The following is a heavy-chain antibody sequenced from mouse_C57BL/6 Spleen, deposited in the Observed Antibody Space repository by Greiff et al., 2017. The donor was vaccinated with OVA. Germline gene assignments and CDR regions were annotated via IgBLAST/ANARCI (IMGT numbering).Heavy chain of an antibody. CDR1: GYAFSSYW. CDR3: ARWDITTVVATRYFDV. Sequence: QVQLQQSGAELVKPGASVKISCKASGYAFSSYWMNWVKQRPGKGLEWIGQIYPGDGDTNYNGKFKGKATLTADKSSSTAYMQLSSLTSEDSAVYFCARWDITTVVATRYFDVWGTGTTVTVSS. V-gene: IGHV1-80*01. D-gene: IGHD1-1*01. CDR2: IYPGDGDT. J-gene: IGHJ1*03.